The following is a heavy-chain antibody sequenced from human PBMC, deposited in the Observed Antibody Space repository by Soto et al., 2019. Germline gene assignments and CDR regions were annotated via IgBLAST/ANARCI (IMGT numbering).Heavy chain of an antibody. Sequence: GGSLRLSCAASGFTFSSYGMHWVRQAPGKGLEWVAVISYDGSNKYYADSVKGRFTISRDNSKNTLYLQMNSLRAEDTAVYYCAKDLHIVVVPAAGAYDYWGQGTLVTVSS. J-gene: IGHJ4*02. CDR1: GFTFSSYG. CDR2: ISYDGSNK. D-gene: IGHD2-2*01. CDR3: AKDLHIVVVPAAGAYDY. V-gene: IGHV3-30*18.